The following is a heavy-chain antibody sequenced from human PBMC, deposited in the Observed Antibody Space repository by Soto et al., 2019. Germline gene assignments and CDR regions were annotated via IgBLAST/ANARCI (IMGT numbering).Heavy chain of an antibody. CDR1: GAYVNTGGYY. D-gene: IGHD1-1*01. CDR2: IYHSGDT. Sequence: QVQLQESGPGLVKPSQTLSLTCTVSGAYVNTGGYYWSWVRQYPGKGLEWIGYIYHSGDTYYNPSRKSRLTTSVTTSKNNFSLSLSSVTVADTAVYYCARAPGNERLDYWGQGTLVIVSS. J-gene: IGHJ4*02. V-gene: IGHV4-31*03. CDR3: ARAPGNERLDY.